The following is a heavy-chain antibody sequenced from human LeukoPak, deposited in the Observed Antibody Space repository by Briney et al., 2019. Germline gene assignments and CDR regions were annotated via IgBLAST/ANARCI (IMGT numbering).Heavy chain of an antibody. J-gene: IGHJ4*02. Sequence: PSETLSLTCTVSGGSISSHYWSWIRQPPGKGLEWIGYIYYSGSTNYNPSLKGRLTISVDTSNSQFSLTVRSVTAADTAVYYCGGRGFWGQGTLVTVSS. D-gene: IGHD3-10*01. CDR3: GGRGF. CDR1: GGSISSHY. V-gene: IGHV4-59*08. CDR2: IYYSGST.